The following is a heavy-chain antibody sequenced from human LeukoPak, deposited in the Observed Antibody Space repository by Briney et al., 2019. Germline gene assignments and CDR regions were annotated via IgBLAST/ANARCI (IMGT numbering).Heavy chain of an antibody. V-gene: IGHV3-74*03. J-gene: IGHJ5*02. Sequence: PGGSLRLSCAASGFTFSSDWMHWVRQVPGKGLVWVSGIKSDGITTTYADSVKGRFTISRDNAQNSLSLQMNSLRADDTAVYYCARDSYSSFPEWFDPWGQGTLVTVSS. CDR3: ARDSYSSFPEWFDP. D-gene: IGHD6-6*01. CDR1: GFTFSSDW. CDR2: IKSDGITT.